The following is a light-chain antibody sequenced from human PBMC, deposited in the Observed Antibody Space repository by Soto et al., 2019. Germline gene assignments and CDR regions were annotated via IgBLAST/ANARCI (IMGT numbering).Light chain of an antibody. CDR2: DNN. J-gene: IGLJ1*01. CDR3: QSYDTRLSGYV. CDR1: SSNIGAGYD. V-gene: IGLV1-40*01. Sequence: QSVLTQSPSVSGAPGQRVTLSCTGSSSNIGAGYDVHWYQQLPGAAPKLLIYDNNNRPSGVPDRFSGSKSGASASLAITGLXAEDEADYYCQSYDTRLSGYVFGTGTKVTVL.